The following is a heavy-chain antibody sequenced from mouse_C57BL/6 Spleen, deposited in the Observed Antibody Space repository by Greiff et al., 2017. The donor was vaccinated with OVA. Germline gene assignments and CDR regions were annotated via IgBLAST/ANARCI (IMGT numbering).Heavy chain of an antibody. CDR3: TREITTVVATGAMDY. CDR2: IYPGNSDT. D-gene: IGHD1-1*01. J-gene: IGHJ4*01. Sequence: VQLQQSGTVLARPGASVKMSCKTSGYTFTSYWMHWVKQRPGQGLEWIGAIYPGNSDTSYNQKFKGKAKLTAVTSASTAYMELSSLTNEYSAVYYCTREITTVVATGAMDYWGQGTSVTVSS. CDR1: GYTFTSYW. V-gene: IGHV1-5*01.